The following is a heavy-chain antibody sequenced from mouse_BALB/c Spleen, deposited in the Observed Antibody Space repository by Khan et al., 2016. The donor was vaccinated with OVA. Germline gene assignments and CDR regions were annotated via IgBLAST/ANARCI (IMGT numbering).Heavy chain of an antibody. J-gene: IGHJ3*01. D-gene: IGHD2-2*01. V-gene: IGHV1S135*01. CDR1: GYSFTSYY. CDR3: TRHGYVAWFTY. CDR2: IDPFSGGI. Sequence: EVQLVESGPELMKPGASVKISCKASGYSFTSYYIHWIMQSHGKSLEWIGYIDPFSGGITYNQKFKGKATLTVDKSSSTAYIYFSNLTSEDSAVYYCTRHGYVAWFTYWGHGTLVTVSA.